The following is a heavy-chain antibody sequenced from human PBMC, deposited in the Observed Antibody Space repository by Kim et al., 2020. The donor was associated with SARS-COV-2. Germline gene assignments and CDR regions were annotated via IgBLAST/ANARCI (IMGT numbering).Heavy chain of an antibody. J-gene: IGHJ3*02. D-gene: IGHD3-10*01. CDR2: ISYDGSNK. CDR3: ASGAMVRGARSAFDI. CDR1: GFTFSSYA. Sequence: GGSLRLSCAASGFTFSSYAMHWVRQAPGKGLEWVAVISYDGSNKYYADSVKGRFTISRDNSKNTLYLQMNSLRAEDTAVYYCASGAMVRGARSAFDIWGQGTMVTVSS. V-gene: IGHV3-30-3*01.